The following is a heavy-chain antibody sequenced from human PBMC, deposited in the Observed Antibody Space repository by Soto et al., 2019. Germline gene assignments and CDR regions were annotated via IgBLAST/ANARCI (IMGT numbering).Heavy chain of an antibody. J-gene: IGHJ4*02. CDR3: ARWGYYGDSFDY. CDR1: GGSISSYY. D-gene: IGHD4-17*01. CDR2: XXYXGXT. Sequence: PSETLSLTCTVSGGSISSYYCSWIRQPPGKGLXWXGXXXYXGXTXYXXXXKSRVTISVDTSKNQFSLKLSSVTAADTAVYYCARWGYYGDSFDYWGQGTLVTVSS. V-gene: IGHV4-59*01.